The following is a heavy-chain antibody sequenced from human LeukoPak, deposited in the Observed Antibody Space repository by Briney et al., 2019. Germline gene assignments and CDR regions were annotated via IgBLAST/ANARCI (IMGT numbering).Heavy chain of an antibody. V-gene: IGHV3-23*01. CDR3: AKRPHCTGPGCHHIEY. D-gene: IGHD2-8*02. J-gene: IGHJ4*02. CDR2: ISGSGGST. Sequence: GGSLRLSCAASGFIFSSYWMHWVRQAPGKGMEWVSTISGSGGSTYYADSVKGRFTISRDNSKNTLFLQMNSMRAEDTAVYYCAKRPHCTGPGCHHIEYWGQGTLVTVSS. CDR1: GFIFSSYW.